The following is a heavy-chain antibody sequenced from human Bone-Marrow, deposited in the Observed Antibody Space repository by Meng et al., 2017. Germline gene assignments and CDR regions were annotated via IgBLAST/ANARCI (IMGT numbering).Heavy chain of an antibody. CDR1: GFTFSSHW. CDR2: IKQDGSEK. CDR3: ASQEDAFDI. V-gene: IGHV3-7*01. Sequence: GESLKISCAASGFTFSSHWMSWVRQAPGKGLEWVANIKQDGSEKYYVDSVKGRFTISRDNAKNSLYLQMNSLRAEDTAVYYCASQEDAFDIWGQGTMVTVSS. J-gene: IGHJ3*02.